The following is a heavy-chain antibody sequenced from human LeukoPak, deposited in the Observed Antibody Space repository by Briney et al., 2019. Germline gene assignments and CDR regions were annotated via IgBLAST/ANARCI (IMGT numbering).Heavy chain of an antibody. Sequence: PGGSLRLSCAASGFTFGSYAMSWVRQAPGKGLEWVSAISGSGGSTYYADSVKGRFTISRDNSKNTLYLQMNSLRAEDTAVYYCAKLSGYSSSSYLIYWGQGTLVTVSS. CDR3: AKLSGYSSSSYLIY. CDR2: ISGSGGST. D-gene: IGHD6-6*01. V-gene: IGHV3-23*01. J-gene: IGHJ4*02. CDR1: GFTFGSYA.